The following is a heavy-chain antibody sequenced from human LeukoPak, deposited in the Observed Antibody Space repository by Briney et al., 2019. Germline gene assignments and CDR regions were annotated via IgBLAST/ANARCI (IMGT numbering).Heavy chain of an antibody. V-gene: IGHV4-39*07. CDR1: GVSISSSNSY. CDR2: IYYTGST. Sequence: SETLSLTCTVSGVSISSSNSYWGWIRQPPGKGLEWIGSIYYTGSTNYNPSLKSRVTISVDTSKNQFSLKLSSVTAADTAVYYCARGVVPAADAFDIWGQGTMVTVSS. D-gene: IGHD2-2*01. CDR3: ARGVVPAADAFDI. J-gene: IGHJ3*02.